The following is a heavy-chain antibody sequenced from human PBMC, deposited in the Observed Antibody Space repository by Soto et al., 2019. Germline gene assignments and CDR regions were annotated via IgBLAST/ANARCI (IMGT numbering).Heavy chain of an antibody. Sequence: GGSLRLSCAGSGLIFSRFSMNWVRQAPGKGLEWVSSIGTSGSYIYDTDSVKGRFTISRDNTKDSLYLQMNSLRAEDTAIYYCARASAFIGLDYWGQGT. CDR2: IGTSGSYI. CDR1: GLIFSRFS. J-gene: IGHJ4*02. V-gene: IGHV3-21*01. D-gene: IGHD1-26*01. CDR3: ARASAFIGLDY.